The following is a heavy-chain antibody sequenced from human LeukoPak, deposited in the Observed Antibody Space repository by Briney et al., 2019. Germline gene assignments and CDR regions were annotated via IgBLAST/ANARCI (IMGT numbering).Heavy chain of an antibody. V-gene: IGHV4-59*08. CDR1: GGSISSYY. D-gene: IGHD6-19*01. CDR2: IYYSGST. CDR3: ARHPSAVAGKTFDC. J-gene: IGHJ4*02. Sequence: SETLSLTCTVSGGSISSYYWSWIRQPPGKGLEWIGYIYYSGSTNYNPSLKSRATISVDASNNQFSLKLSSVTAADTAVYYCARHPSAVAGKTFDCWGQGTLVTVSS.